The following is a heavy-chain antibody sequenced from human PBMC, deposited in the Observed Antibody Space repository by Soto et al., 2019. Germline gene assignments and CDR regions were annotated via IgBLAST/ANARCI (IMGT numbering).Heavy chain of an antibody. D-gene: IGHD4-17*01. J-gene: IGHJ4*02. CDR1: GGTFSTFG. V-gene: IGHV1-69*13. CDR3: AKSAPMDAGDKYYYDF. Sequence: SVKVSCKASGGTFSTFGISWVRQAPVQGLEWMGGIIPFFGTARYSQKFEDRITITADESTNTVYMDLRSLTSEDTAIYYCAKSAPMDAGDKYYYDFWGQGALVTVSS. CDR2: IIPFFGTA.